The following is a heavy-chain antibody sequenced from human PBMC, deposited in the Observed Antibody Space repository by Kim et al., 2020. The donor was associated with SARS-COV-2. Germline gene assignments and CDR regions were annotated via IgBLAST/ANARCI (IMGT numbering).Heavy chain of an antibody. CDR2: ISSSSSYI. V-gene: IGHV3-21*01. D-gene: IGHD2-2*01. CDR3: ARVHARGYCSSTSCHWYFDL. CDR1: GFTFISYS. Sequence: GGSLRLSCAASGFTFISYSMNWVRQAPGKGLEWVSSISSSSSYIYYADSVKGRFTISRDNAKNSLYLQMNSLRAEDTAVYYCARVHARGYCSSTSCHWYFDLWGRGTLVTVSS. J-gene: IGHJ2*01.